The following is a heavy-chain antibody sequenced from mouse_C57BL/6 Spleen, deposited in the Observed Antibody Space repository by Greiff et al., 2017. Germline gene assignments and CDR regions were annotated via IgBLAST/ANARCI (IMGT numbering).Heavy chain of an antibody. Sequence: QVQLKQPGAELVKPGASVKLSCKASGYTFTSYWMHWVKQRPGRGLEWIGRIDPNSGGTKYNEKFKSKATLTVDKPSSTAYMQLSSLTSEDSAVYYCARSGYDYDLYWYFDVWGTGTTVTVSS. CDR1: GYTFTSYW. CDR2: IDPNSGGT. CDR3: ARSGYDYDLYWYFDV. D-gene: IGHD2-4*01. J-gene: IGHJ1*03. V-gene: IGHV1-72*01.